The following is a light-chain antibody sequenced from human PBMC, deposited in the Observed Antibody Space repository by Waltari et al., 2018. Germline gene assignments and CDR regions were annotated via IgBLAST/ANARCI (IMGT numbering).Light chain of an antibody. V-gene: IGLV7-46*01. CDR2: DTT. J-gene: IGLJ2*01. Sequence: QAVVTQEPSLTVSPGGTVTLTCGASTGAVTSGHYPYWCQQKPGQAPRPRIYDTTRKHAWTPARFSASLLGGTAALTLSAAQPDDEADYYCLLSYSGARVFGGGTKLTVL. CDR3: LLSYSGARV. CDR1: TGAVTSGHY.